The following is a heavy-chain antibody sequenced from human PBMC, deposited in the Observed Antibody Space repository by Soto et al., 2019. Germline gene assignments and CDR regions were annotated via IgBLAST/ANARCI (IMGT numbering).Heavy chain of an antibody. J-gene: IGHJ4*02. CDR1: GGTFSSYA. CDR2: IIPIFGTA. D-gene: IGHD5-18*01. CDR3: ATGDTTMALYYFDF. Sequence: GASVKVSCKASGGTFSSYAISWVRQAPGQGLEWMGGIIPIFGTANYAQKFQGRVTITADESTSTAYMELSSLRSEDTAMYYCATGDTTMALYYFDFWGQGTLVTVSS. V-gene: IGHV1-69*13.